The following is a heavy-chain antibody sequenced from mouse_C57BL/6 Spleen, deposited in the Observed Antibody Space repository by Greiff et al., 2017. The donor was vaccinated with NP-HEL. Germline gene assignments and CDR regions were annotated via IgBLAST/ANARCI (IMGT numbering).Heavy chain of an antibody. Sequence: QVQLKQPGAELVKPGASVKLSCKASGYTFTSYWMHWVKQRPGQGLEWIGMIHPNSGSTNYNEKFKSKATLTVDKSSSTAYMQLSSLTSEDSAVYYCARGDGYYSGFAYWGQGTLVTVSA. CDR3: ARGDGYYSGFAY. V-gene: IGHV1-64*01. J-gene: IGHJ3*01. D-gene: IGHD2-3*01. CDR2: IHPNSGST. CDR1: GYTFTSYW.